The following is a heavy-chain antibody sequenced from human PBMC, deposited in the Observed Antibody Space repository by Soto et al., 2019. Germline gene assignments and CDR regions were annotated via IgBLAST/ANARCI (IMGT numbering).Heavy chain of an antibody. CDR1: GFTFSSYS. D-gene: IGHD3-22*01. J-gene: IGHJ4*02. Sequence: GGSLRLSCAASGFTFSSYSMNWVRQAPGKGLEWVSSISSSSSYIYYADSVKGRFTISRDNAKNSLYLQMNSLRAEDTAVYYCARVSIYYYDSSGDSSEVVMRDYWGQGTLVTVSS. CDR2: ISSSSSYI. V-gene: IGHV3-21*01. CDR3: ARVSIYYYDSSGDSSEVVMRDY.